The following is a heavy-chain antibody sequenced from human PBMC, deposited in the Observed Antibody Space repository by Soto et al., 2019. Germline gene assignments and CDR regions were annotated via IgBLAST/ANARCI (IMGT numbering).Heavy chain of an antibody. CDR3: ARDSGYSSSWGVSYYGMDV. CDR1: GGSISSYY. J-gene: IGHJ6*02. D-gene: IGHD6-13*01. Sequence: TVSGGSISSYYWSWIRQPAGKGLEWIGRIYTSGSTNYNPSLKSRVTMSVDTSKNQFSLKLSSVTAADTAVYYCARDSGYSSSWGVSYYGMDVWGQGTTVTVSS. CDR2: IYTSGST. V-gene: IGHV4-4*07.